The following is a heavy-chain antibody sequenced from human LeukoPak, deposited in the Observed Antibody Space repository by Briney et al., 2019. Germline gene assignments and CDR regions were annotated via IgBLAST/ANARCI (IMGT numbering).Heavy chain of an antibody. D-gene: IGHD4-17*01. Sequence: GRSLRLSCAASGFTFSSYGMHWVRQAPGKGLEWVAVISYDGSNKYYGDSVKGRFTISRDNSKNTLYLQMNSLRAEDTAVYYCARDGQDYGDYFRYFDYWGQGTLVTVSS. V-gene: IGHV3-30*03. CDR1: GFTFSSYG. J-gene: IGHJ4*02. CDR3: ARDGQDYGDYFRYFDY. CDR2: ISYDGSNK.